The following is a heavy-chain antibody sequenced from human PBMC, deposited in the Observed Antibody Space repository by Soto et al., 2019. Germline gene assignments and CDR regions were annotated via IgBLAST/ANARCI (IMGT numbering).Heavy chain of an antibody. Sequence: QLQLQESGPGLVKPSETLSLTCTVSGGSISSSSYYWGWIRQPPGKGLEWIGSIYYSGSTYYNPSLKSRVTISVDTSKNQFSLKLSSVTAADTAVNYCASRWFGELNWFDPWGQGTLVTVSS. J-gene: IGHJ5*02. D-gene: IGHD3-10*01. V-gene: IGHV4-39*01. CDR1: GGSISSSSYY. CDR3: ASRWFGELNWFDP. CDR2: IYYSGST.